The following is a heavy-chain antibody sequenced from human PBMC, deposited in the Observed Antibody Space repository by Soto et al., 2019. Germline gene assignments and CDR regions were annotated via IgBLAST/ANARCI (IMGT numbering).Heavy chain of an antibody. CDR1: GYSFTSYW. V-gene: IGHV5-51*01. CDR3: ASPIAAASRDYYYYGMDV. CDR2: IYPGDSDT. J-gene: IGHJ6*02. Sequence: PGESLKISCKGSGYSFTSYWIGWVRQMPGKGLEWMGIIYPGDSDTRYSPSFQGQVTISADKSISTAYLQWSSLKASDTAMYYCASPIAAASRDYYYYGMDVWGQGTTVTVSS. D-gene: IGHD6-13*01.